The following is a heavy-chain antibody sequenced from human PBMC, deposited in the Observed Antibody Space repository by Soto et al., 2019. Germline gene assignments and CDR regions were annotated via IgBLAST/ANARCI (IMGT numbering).Heavy chain of an antibody. D-gene: IGHD2-15*01. V-gene: IGHV3-30-3*01. CDR2: ISYDGSNK. CDR3: ARMDIVVVVAATPAYGMDV. CDR1: GFTFSSYA. J-gene: IGHJ6*02. Sequence: GSLRLSCAASGFTFSSYAMHWVRQAPGKGLEWVAVISYDGSNKYYADSVKGRFTISRDNSKNTLYLQMNSLRAEDTAVYYCARMDIVVVVAATPAYGMDVWGQGTTVTVSS.